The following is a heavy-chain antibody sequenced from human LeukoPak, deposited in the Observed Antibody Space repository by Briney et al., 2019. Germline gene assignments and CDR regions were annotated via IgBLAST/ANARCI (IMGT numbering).Heavy chain of an antibody. Sequence: PSQTLSLTCTVSGGSISNYYWSWIRQPPGKGLEWIGYIYYSGSTNYNPSLKSRVTISVDTSKNQFSLKLSSVTAADTAVYYCASYSSSWYVKGWFDPWGQGTLVTVSS. CDR1: GGSISNYY. V-gene: IGHV4-59*01. CDR3: ASYSSSWYVKGWFDP. J-gene: IGHJ5*02. CDR2: IYYSGST. D-gene: IGHD6-13*01.